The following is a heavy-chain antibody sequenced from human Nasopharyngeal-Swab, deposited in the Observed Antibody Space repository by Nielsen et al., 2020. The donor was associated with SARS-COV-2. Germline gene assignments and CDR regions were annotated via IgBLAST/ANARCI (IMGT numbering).Heavy chain of an antibody. CDR2: MNPNSGST. CDR1: GYTFTSYD. D-gene: IGHD3-3*01. CDR3: ARGSRFSEWLLSQDYYYGMDV. V-gene: IGHV1-8*01. J-gene: IGHJ6*02. Sequence: ASVKVSCKASGYTFTSYDINWVRQATGQGLEWMGWMNPNSGSTGYAQKFQGRVTMTRNTSINTAYMELSSLRSGDTAVYYCARGSRFSEWLLSQDYYYGMDVWGQGTTVTVSS.